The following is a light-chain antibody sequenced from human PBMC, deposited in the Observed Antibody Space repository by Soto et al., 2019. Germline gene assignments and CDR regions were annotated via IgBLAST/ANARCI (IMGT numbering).Light chain of an antibody. CDR2: GAS. V-gene: IGKV3-20*01. CDR1: QSVSSSY. Sequence: EIVLTQSPGTLSLSPGERATLSCRASQSVSSSYLAWYRHKPGQAPRLLIYGASTRATGIPDRFSGSGSGTDFTLTISKLEPEDFAVYYCQQYGSSYLYTFGQGTKVDIK. CDR3: QQYGSSYLYT. J-gene: IGKJ2*01.